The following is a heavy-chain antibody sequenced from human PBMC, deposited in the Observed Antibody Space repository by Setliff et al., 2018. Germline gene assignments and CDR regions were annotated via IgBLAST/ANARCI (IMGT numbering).Heavy chain of an antibody. V-gene: IGHV4-38-2*02. CDR2: IHHSGST. J-gene: IGHJ4*02. D-gene: IGHD1-1*01. CDR3: GRVGNWNFFDF. CDR1: GYSISNIYY. Sequence: SETLSLTCSVSGYSISNIYYWGWIRQPPGKGLEWIATIHHSGSTNYNPSLKSRATISVDTSKNQFSLKVSSVTAADTAVYYCGRVGNWNFFDFWGQGTLVTVSS.